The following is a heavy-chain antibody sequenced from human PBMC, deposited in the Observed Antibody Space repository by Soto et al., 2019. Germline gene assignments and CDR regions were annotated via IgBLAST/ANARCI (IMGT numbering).Heavy chain of an antibody. CDR1: GFTFSSYG. CDR2: ISYDGSNK. J-gene: IGHJ3*02. Sequence: QVQLVESGGGVVQPGRSLRLSCAASGFTFSSYGMHWVRQAPGKGLEWVAVISYDGSNKYYADSVKGRFTISRDNSKNTLYLQMNSLRAEDTAVYYCAKDLGYSSSWYDGAFDIWCQGTMVTVSS. CDR3: AKDLGYSSSWYDGAFDI. V-gene: IGHV3-30*18. D-gene: IGHD6-13*01.